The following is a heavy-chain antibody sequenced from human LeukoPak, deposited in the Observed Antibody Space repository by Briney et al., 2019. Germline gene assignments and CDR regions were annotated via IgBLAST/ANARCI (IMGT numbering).Heavy chain of an antibody. CDR1: GXTFSNYE. D-gene: IGHD2-21*02. CDR3: ASMMEVVTVNRNYYYYYGMDV. J-gene: IGHJ6*02. V-gene: IGHV3-48*03. CDR2: ISSSGNTI. Sequence: SGGSLRLSCAASGXTFSNYEMNWVRQAPGKGLEWVSYISSSGNTIYYADSVRGRFTISRDSAKNSLYLQMDSLRAEDTAVYYCASMMEVVTVNRNYYYYYGMDVWGQGTTVTVSS.